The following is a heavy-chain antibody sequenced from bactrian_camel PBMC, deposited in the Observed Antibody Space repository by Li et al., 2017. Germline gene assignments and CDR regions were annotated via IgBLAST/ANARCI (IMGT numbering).Heavy chain of an antibody. Sequence: HVQLVESGGGSVQAGGSLTLSCAVSGYTAGYCMGWFRQAPGKQREGVATIASDGRTSYVVSVKGRSSISKDNTENTLYLQMNSLQPEDTAMYYCVADPDCSGNYLWSGGGTQVTV. D-gene: IGHD7*01. J-gene: IGHJ4*01. V-gene: IGHV3S53*01. CDR1: GYTAGYC. CDR2: IASDGRT.